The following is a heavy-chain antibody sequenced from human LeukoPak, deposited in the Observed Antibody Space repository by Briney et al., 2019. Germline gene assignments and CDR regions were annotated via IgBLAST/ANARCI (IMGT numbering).Heavy chain of an antibody. Sequence: PGGSLRLSCAASGFTFSPYTMHWFRQPPGKGLEWLSYINTGSTTIYYADSVKGRFTISRDNAKNSVYLHMNTLRAEDTAVYYCARDSSVCEFDVWGQGTMVTVSS. J-gene: IGHJ3*01. D-gene: IGHD6-6*01. CDR2: INTGSTTI. CDR1: GFTFSPYT. CDR3: ARDSSVCEFDV. V-gene: IGHV3-48*01.